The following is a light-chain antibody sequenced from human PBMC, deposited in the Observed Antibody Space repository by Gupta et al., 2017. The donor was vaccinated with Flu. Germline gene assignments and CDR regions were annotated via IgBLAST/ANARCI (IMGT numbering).Light chain of an antibody. J-gene: IGKJ2*03. V-gene: IGKV3-15*01. Sequence: ATLSVSPGERVTLSCRASQSVGTDLAWYQQKPGQAPRPLIYGASTRATGVPARFSGSGSGTEFTLAISSRQSEDFAVYYCQQYNNWPQRSFGQGTKVDIK. CDR1: QSVGTD. CDR3: QQYNNWPQRS. CDR2: GAS.